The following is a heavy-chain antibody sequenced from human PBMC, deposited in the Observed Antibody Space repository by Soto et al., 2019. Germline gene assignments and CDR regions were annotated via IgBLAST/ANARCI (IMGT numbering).Heavy chain of an antibody. Sequence: PSETLSLTCTVSGGSISNCYWSWIRQPPGKGLEWIGYIFYSGRTNYNPSLKSRVSISVDTSKNQFSLKLSSVTTADTAVYYCARDHYVYDILTGYGYYYGMDVWGQGTTVT. CDR3: ARDHYVYDILTGYGYYYGMDV. CDR2: IFYSGRT. D-gene: IGHD3-9*01. J-gene: IGHJ6*02. V-gene: IGHV4-59*01. CDR1: GGSISNCY.